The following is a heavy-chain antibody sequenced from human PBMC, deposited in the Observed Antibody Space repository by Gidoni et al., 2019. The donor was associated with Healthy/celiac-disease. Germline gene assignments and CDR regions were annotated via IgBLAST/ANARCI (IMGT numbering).Heavy chain of an antibody. D-gene: IGHD6-19*01. CDR2: IYYSGST. J-gene: IGHJ6*02. CDR1: VGSISSSSYY. Sequence: QLQLQESGPGLVTPSETLSLACTVAVGSISSSSYYWGWIRQPPGKGLEWIGSIYYSGSTYYNPSLKSRVTISVDTSKNQFSLKLSSVTAADTAVYYCARSEQWLVYGMDVWGQGTTVTVSS. CDR3: ARSEQWLVYGMDV. V-gene: IGHV4-39*07.